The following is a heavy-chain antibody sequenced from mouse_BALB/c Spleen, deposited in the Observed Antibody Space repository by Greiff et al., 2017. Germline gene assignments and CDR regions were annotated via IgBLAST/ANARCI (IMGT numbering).Heavy chain of an antibody. Sequence: EVQLQESGGGLVKPGGSLKLSCAASGFTFSSYAMSWVRQTPEKRLEWVATISSGGSYTYYPDSVKGRFTISRDNAKNTLYLQMSSLRSEDTAMYYCARSTMITTDYAMDYWGQGTSVTVSS. V-gene: IGHV5-9-3*01. CDR3: ARSTMITTDYAMDY. CDR2: ISSGGSYT. CDR1: GFTFSSYA. J-gene: IGHJ4*01. D-gene: IGHD2-4*01.